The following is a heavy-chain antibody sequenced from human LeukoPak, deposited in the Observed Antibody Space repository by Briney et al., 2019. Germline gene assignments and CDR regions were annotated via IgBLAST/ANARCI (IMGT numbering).Heavy chain of an antibody. CDR3: ASIRFLEWLFPDAFDI. CDR2: INPNSGGT. D-gene: IGHD3-3*01. CDR1: GYTFTGYY. Sequence: GASVKVSCKASGYTFTGYYMHWVRQAPGQGLEWMGWINPNSGGTNYAQKFQGRVTMTRDTSISTAYMELSRLRSDDTAVYYCASIRFLEWLFPDAFDIWGQGTMVTVSS. J-gene: IGHJ3*02. V-gene: IGHV1-2*02.